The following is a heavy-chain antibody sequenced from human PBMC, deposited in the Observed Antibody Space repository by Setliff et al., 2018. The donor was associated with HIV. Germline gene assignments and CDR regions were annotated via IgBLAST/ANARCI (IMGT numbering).Heavy chain of an antibody. Sequence: TLSLTCTVSGGSISTYYLTWIRQSAGKGLEWIGRIYTSGSTNDNPSLKSRITISVDTSNNQFSLRLSSVTAADTAVYYCARDKGYYYMDVWGKGITVTVSS. V-gene: IGHV4-4*07. CDR1: GGSISTYY. CDR3: ARDKGYYYMDV. CDR2: IYTSGST. J-gene: IGHJ6*03.